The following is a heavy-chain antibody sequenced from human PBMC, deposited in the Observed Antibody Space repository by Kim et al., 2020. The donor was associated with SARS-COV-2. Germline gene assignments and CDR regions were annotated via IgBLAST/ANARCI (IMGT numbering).Heavy chain of an antibody. Sequence: ASVKVSCKASGYTFTSYGISWVRQAPGQGLEWMGWISAYNGNTNYAQKLQGRVTMTTDTSTSTAYMELRSLRSDDTAVYYCARDIADIVVVPAPRGYYFDYWGQGTLVTVSS. V-gene: IGHV1-18*01. CDR2: ISAYNGNT. CDR1: GYTFTSYG. D-gene: IGHD2-2*01. CDR3: ARDIADIVVVPAPRGYYFDY. J-gene: IGHJ4*02.